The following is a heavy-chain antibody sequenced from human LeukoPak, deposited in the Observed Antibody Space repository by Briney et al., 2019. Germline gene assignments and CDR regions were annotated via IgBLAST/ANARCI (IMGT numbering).Heavy chain of an antibody. CDR1: GFTFSRYA. D-gene: IGHD6-19*01. V-gene: IGHV3-30*01. CDR2: ISYDGSNK. Sequence: GGSLRLSCAASGFTFSRYAMHWVRQAPGKGLEWVAVISYDGSNKYFADSVKGRFTISRDNSKNTLYLQMNSLRAEDTAVYYCARETGYSSGWYPRNYFDYWGQGTLVTVSS. CDR3: ARETGYSSGWYPRNYFDY. J-gene: IGHJ4*02.